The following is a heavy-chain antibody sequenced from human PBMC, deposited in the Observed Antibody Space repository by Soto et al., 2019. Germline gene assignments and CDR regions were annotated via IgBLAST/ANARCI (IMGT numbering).Heavy chain of an antibody. CDR3: ARLGRPVTTFDAFDI. V-gene: IGHV5-51*01. CDR2: IYPGDSDT. J-gene: IGHJ3*02. D-gene: IGHD4-17*01. Sequence: KGLEWMGIIYPGDSDTRYSPSFQGQVTISADKSISTAYLQWSSLKASDTAMYYCARLGRPVTTFDAFDIWGQGTMVTVSS.